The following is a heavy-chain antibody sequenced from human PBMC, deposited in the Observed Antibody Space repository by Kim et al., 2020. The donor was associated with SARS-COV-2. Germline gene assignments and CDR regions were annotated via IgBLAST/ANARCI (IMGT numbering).Heavy chain of an antibody. J-gene: IGHJ6*02. CDR2: IYYSGST. CDR1: GGSISSGGYY. D-gene: IGHD1-1*01. CDR3: ARDIQRSNDYGMDV. V-gene: IGHV4-31*03. Sequence: SETLSLTCTVSGGSISSGGYYWSWIRQHPGKGLEWIGYIYYSGSTYYNPSLKSRVTISVDTSKNQFSLKLSSVTAADTAVYYCARDIQRSNDYGMDVWGQGTTVTVSS.